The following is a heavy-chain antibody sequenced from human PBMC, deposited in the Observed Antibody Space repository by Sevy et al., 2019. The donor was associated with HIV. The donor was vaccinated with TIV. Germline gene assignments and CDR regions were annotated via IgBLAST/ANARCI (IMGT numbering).Heavy chain of an antibody. CDR3: ARFFSNKWYFDY. CDR2: ISGYNGNT. D-gene: IGHD4-4*01. Sequence: GSVKVSCKASGFTFNTYGFTWVRQAPGQGLEWMGWISGYNGNTKYSQKFQDRVTMTTDTSTTTVYMNLRGLSSDDTAVYYCARFFSNKWYFDYWGQGTLVTVSS. V-gene: IGHV1-18*01. CDR1: GFTFNTYG. J-gene: IGHJ4*02.